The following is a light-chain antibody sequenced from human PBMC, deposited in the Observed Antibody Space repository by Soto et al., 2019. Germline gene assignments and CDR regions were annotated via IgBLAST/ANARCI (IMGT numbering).Light chain of an antibody. V-gene: IGKV3-11*01. CDR2: GAS. Sequence: EIVLTQSPATLSLSPGERATLSSRASQSVSSSYLAWYQQKPGQAPRLLIYGASNRATGIPARFSGSGSGTDFTLTISSLEPEDFAVYYCQQRSNWPLTFGGGPKVDIK. J-gene: IGKJ4*01. CDR1: QSVSSSY. CDR3: QQRSNWPLT.